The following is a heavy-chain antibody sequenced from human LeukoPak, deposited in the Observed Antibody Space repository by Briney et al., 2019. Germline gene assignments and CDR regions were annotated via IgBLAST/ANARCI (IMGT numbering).Heavy chain of an antibody. V-gene: IGHV1-8*01. J-gene: IGHJ3*02. CDR3: ASSSGGSCYDCSDAFDI. D-gene: IGHD2-15*01. CDR2: MNPNSGNT. Sequence: ASVKVSCKASGYTFTSYDINWVRQATAQGLEWMGWMNPNSGNTGYAQKFQSRVTMTTNTSISTAYMELSSLRSEDTAVYYCASSSGGSCYDCSDAFDIWGHGTMVTVSS. CDR1: GYTFTSYD.